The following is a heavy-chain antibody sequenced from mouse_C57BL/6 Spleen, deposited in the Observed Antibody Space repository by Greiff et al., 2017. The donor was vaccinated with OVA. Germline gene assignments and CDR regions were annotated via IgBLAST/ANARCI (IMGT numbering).Heavy chain of an antibody. CDR1: GYTFTEYT. J-gene: IGHJ4*01. Sequence: QVQLQQSGAELVKPGASVKLSCKASGYTFTEYTIHWVKQRTGQGLEWIGWFYTGSGSIKYNEKFKDKATLTADKSSSTVYMGLSRSASEDSSVYCSARLGPLVHYYAMDYWGQGTSVTVSS. D-gene: IGHD6-1*01. CDR3: ARLGPLVHYYAMDY. CDR2: FYTGSGSI. V-gene: IGHV1-62-2*01.